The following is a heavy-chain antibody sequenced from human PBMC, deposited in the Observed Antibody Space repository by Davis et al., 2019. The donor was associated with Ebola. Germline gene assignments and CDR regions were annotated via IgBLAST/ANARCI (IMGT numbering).Heavy chain of an antibody. D-gene: IGHD2-2*01. CDR1: GGTFSSYA. CDR2: IIPIFGTA. V-gene: IGHV1-69*06. J-gene: IGHJ6*02. CDR3: ARVCCSSTSCWCYYYYGMDV. Sequence: SVKVSCKASGGTFSSYAISWVRQAPGQGLEWMGGIIPIFGTANYAQKFQGRVTITADKSTSTAYMELSSLRSDDTAVYYCARVCCSSTSCWCYYYYGMDVWGQGTTVTVSS.